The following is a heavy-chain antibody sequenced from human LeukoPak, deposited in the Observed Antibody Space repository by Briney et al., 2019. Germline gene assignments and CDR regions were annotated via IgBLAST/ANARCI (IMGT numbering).Heavy chain of an antibody. D-gene: IGHD6-19*01. CDR3: ARDRGSGWYYFDY. V-gene: IGHV3-7*01. CDR1: GFTFRSYW. Sequence: GGSLRLSCAASGFTFRSYWMSWVRQAPGKGREWVANIKQDGSEEYYVDSVKGRFTISRDNAKSSLYLQMNTLRAEDTAVYYCARDRGSGWYYFDYWGQGTLVTVSS. CDR2: IKQDGSEE. J-gene: IGHJ4*02.